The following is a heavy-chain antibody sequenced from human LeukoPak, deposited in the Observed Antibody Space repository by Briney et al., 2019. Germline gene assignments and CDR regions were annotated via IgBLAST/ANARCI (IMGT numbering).Heavy chain of an antibody. J-gene: IGHJ4*02. D-gene: IGHD2-2*01. CDR2: IWYDGNKK. CDR1: GFTFSSYG. CDR3: ARGQLLFDY. Sequence: GGSLRLSCAASGFTFSSYGLHWIRQAPGKGLEWVAVIWYDGNKKYYADSVKGRFTISRDNSKNTLYLQMNSLRAEDTAVYYCARGQLLFDYWGQGTLVTVSS. V-gene: IGHV3-33*01.